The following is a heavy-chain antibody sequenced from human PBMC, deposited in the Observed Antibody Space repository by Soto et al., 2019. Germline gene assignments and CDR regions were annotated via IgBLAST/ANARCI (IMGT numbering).Heavy chain of an antibody. CDR3: AKHMRYCTGGSCYRTYYYYGLDV. CDR1: GFTHEDYA. CDR2: ITWNSGRM. J-gene: IGHJ6*02. V-gene: IGHV3-9*01. D-gene: IGHD2-15*01. Sequence: GGSLRLSCAVSGFTHEDYAMHWVRRARRKRLEWVSGITWNSGRMAYADSVKGRFTISRDNAKNSLYLQMNSLRAEDTDLYYYAKHMRYCTGGSCYRTYYYYGLDVQDQGTTVTVSS.